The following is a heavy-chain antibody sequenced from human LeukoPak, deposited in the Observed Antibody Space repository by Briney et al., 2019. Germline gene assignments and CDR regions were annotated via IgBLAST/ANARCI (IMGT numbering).Heavy chain of an antibody. CDR1: GGSFGGVDYY. D-gene: IGHD3-10*01. Sequence: SETLSLTCSVSGGSFGGVDYYWSWIPQPPGKGLGGIGSIPYGGSTYYNPSLKSRVTISVDTSKNQFSLKLRSVTAADTAVYYCARDRMFPGYYDGSGTYYPPSNWGQGTLVTVSS. J-gene: IGHJ4*02. CDR3: ARDRMFPGYYDGSGTYYPPSN. CDR2: IPYGGST. V-gene: IGHV4-30-4*01.